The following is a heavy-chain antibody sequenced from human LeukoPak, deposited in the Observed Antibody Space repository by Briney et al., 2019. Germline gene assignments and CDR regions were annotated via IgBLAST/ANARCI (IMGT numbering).Heavy chain of an antibody. V-gene: IGHV1-69*13. D-gene: IGHD4-17*01. CDR3: ARGLHGDYGYFDY. Sequence: SVKVSCKASGGTFSSYAISWVRQAPGQGLEWMGGVIPMFATANYAPKFQDRVTITADEYTSTAYIELRSLRSEDTAVYHCARGLHGDYGYFDYWGQGTLVTVSS. J-gene: IGHJ4*02. CDR2: VIPMFATA. CDR1: GGTFSSYA.